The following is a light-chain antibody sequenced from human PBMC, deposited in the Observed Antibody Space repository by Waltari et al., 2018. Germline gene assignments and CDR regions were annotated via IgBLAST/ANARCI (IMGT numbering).Light chain of an antibody. V-gene: IGKV1-39*01. Sequence: DIQMTQSPSSLSASVGDRVTITCRASQSISYYLNWYQHKPGRAPKLLIYTASSLQGGVPSRFSGSGSGTDFTLTISNLQPDDFATYYCQQSYSSPTFGGGTKVEI. CDR3: QQSYSSPT. J-gene: IGKJ4*01. CDR1: QSISYY. CDR2: TAS.